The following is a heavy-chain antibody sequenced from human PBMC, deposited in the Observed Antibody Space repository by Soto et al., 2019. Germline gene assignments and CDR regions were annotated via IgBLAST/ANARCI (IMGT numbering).Heavy chain of an antibody. D-gene: IGHD2-2*01. CDR2: ISGYNGDT. V-gene: IGHV1-18*04. CDR3: ARDSGAILSLPAALDV. Sequence: QVQLVQSVGEVEEPGASLKVSCKASGYTFAFYGISWVRQAPGQGLEWMGWISGYNGDTNYAQKFQGRVTLTTDTSTSTAYMDLRSLRFDDTAVYYCARDSGAILSLPAALDVWGQGTTVTVSS. CDR1: GYTFAFYG. J-gene: IGHJ6*02.